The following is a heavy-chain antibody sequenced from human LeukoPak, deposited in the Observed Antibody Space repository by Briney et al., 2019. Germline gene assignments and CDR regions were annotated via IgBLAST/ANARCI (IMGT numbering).Heavy chain of an antibody. V-gene: IGHV3-30*18. J-gene: IGHJ6*02. D-gene: IGHD6-19*01. CDR2: ISYDGSNK. Sequence: GGSLRLSCAASGFTFSRYGMHWVRQAPGKGLDWVAVISYDGSNKYYADSVKGRFTISRDNSKNTLYLQMNSLRPEDTAMYYCAKPSSRGPYYYYGMDVWGQGTTVSVSS. CDR3: AKPSSRGPYYYYGMDV. CDR1: GFTFSRYG.